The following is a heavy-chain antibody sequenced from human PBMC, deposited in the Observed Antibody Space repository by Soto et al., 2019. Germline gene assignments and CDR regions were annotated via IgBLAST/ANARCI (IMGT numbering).Heavy chain of an antibody. J-gene: IGHJ3*02. CDR2: IYISGST. D-gene: IGHD2-2*03. Sequence: QVQLQESGPGLVKPSETLSLTCKVSGDSISDYYWGWIRQSPGHGLEWIGYIYISGSTDSNPSLQRRAPISIDPSKNQFSLTLKSVTAADTAVYYCARDLGIGSGAFDIWGPGTVVTVSS. CDR1: GDSISDYY. V-gene: IGHV4-59*01. CDR3: ARDLGIGSGAFDI.